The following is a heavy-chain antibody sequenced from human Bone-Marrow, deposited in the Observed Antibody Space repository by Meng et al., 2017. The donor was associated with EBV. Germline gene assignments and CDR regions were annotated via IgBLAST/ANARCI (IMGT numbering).Heavy chain of an antibody. J-gene: IGHJ4*02. D-gene: IGHD3-22*01. Sequence: QVQRQGSGPGLVKPSETLSLTCTVSGGSVSSGSYYWSWIRQPPGKGLQWIGYIYYSGSTNYNPSLKSRATISMDTSKNQFSLKLSSVTAADTAVYYCAREGSPFYYDSSGYDLWGQGTLVTVSS. CDR3: AREGSPFYYDSSGYDL. V-gene: IGHV4-61*01. CDR2: IYYSGST. CDR1: GGSVSSGSYY.